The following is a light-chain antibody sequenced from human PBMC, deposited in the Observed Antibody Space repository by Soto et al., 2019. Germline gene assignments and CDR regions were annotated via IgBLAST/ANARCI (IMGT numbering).Light chain of an antibody. V-gene: IGKV3-15*01. J-gene: IGKJ1*01. CDR1: QSVSSS. Sequence: DILMTQSPATLSVSAGDRATLSCGASQSVSSSLAWYQQKPGQAPRLLINGASTRATGVPARLSGSGSGTDFTLTISSLQSEDFAVYYCQQYNDWPPGWTFGQGTKVDIK. CDR3: QQYNDWPPGWT. CDR2: GAS.